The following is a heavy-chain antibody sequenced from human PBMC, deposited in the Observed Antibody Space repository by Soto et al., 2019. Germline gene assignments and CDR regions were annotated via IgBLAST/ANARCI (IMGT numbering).Heavy chain of an antibody. J-gene: IGHJ3*02. CDR3: ARDPTYYYDDDGYWDAFDM. V-gene: IGHV1-18*04. Sequence: QVLLVQSGGEVKKPGASVKVSCKTSGYTFIDYGINWVRQAPGQGLEWMGWISTSNGTTDYAQKLQGRLSMTTDTSTSTAYLELRSLTSDDTAVYYCARDPTYYYDDDGYWDAFDMWGQGTMVTVSS. CDR2: ISTSNGTT. CDR1: GYTFIDYG. D-gene: IGHD3-22*01.